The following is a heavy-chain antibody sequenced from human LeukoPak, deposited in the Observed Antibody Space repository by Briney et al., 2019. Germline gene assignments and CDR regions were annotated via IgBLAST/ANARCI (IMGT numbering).Heavy chain of an antibody. Sequence: PGGSLRLSCAASGFGLSNYSMNWVRQAPGKGLEWVSSISRSSTYIYYAASVKGRITISRDNAENSLYLQMNSLRAEDTAVYYCARDSYYDFWSGSTYHMDIWGKGTTVTVSS. CDR2: ISRSSTYI. CDR1: GFGLSNYS. J-gene: IGHJ6*03. CDR3: ARDSYYDFWSGSTYHMDI. V-gene: IGHV3-21*01. D-gene: IGHD3-3*01.